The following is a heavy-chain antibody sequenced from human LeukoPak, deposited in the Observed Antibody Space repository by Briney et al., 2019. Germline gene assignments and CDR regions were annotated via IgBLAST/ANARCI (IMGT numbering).Heavy chain of an antibody. CDR1: GFTFSSYA. CDR2: ISGSGGST. V-gene: IGHV3-23*01. J-gene: IGHJ4*02. Sequence: GGSLRLSCAASGFTFSSYAMSWVRQGPGKGLEWVSAISGSGGSTYHADSVRGRFTISRDNSKNTLYLQMNSLRAEDTAVYYCARGPSGYHNTGGQGTLVTVSS. D-gene: IGHD5-12*01. CDR3: ARGPSGYHNT.